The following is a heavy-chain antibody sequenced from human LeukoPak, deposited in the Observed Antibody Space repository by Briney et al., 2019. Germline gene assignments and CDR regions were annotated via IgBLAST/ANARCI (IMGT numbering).Heavy chain of an antibody. J-gene: IGHJ4*02. CDR2: ISYSGST. CDR3: ARHFDF. V-gene: IGHV4-39*01. Sequence: SETLSLSCTVSGDSISSSGSYWGWLRQPPGKGLEWIGTISYSGSTYYNPSLKSRVTISVDTSKNQFFLQLNSMTAADRAVYYCARHFDFWGQGTLVTVSS. CDR1: GDSISSSGSY.